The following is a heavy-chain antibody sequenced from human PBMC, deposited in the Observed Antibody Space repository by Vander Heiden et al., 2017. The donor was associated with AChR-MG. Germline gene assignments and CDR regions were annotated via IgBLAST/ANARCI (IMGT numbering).Heavy chain of an antibody. CDR1: GYGFTTYW. J-gene: IGHJ4*02. V-gene: IGHV5-10-1*03. CDR2: VDTSDSAS. Sequence: EVQLVQSGAEVKKPGESLRLSCKVSGYGFTTYWISWVRRMPGKGVEWMGRVDTSDSASTDSPSFQGHVTFSADKSIKTAYLKCSNLKASDSAIDCCARRANPSDYWGQGTLVTVSS. CDR3: ARRANPSDY.